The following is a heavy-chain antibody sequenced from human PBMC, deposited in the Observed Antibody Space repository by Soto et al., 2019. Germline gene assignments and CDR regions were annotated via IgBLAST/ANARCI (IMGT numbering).Heavy chain of an antibody. D-gene: IGHD2-8*01. CDR3: ARGDSTDCSNGVCSFFFNHDMDV. CDR1: GYSFTDYH. CDR2: INPKSGGT. Sequence: ASVKVSCKASGYSFTDYHIHWVRQAPGQGLEWLGRINPKSGGTSTAQKFQGWVTMTTDTSISTASMELTRLTSDDTAIYYCARGDSTDCSNGVCSFFFNHDMDVWGQGTTVTVSS. V-gene: IGHV1-2*04. J-gene: IGHJ6*02.